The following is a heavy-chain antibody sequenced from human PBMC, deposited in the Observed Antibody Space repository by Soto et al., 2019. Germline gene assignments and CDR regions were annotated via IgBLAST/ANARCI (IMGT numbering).Heavy chain of an antibody. J-gene: IGHJ6*02. CDR2: IYSGGGT. D-gene: IGHD2-15*01. V-gene: IGHV3-53*02. Sequence: EVQLVETGGGLIQPGGSLRLSCAASGFTVSSDYMSWVRQAPGKGLEWVSVIYSGGGTYYADSVKGRFTISRDNSRNTLYLQMNSLRAEDTAVYYCARVGGSWEMSGMDVWGQGTTVTVSS. CDR3: ARVGGSWEMSGMDV. CDR1: GFTVSSDY.